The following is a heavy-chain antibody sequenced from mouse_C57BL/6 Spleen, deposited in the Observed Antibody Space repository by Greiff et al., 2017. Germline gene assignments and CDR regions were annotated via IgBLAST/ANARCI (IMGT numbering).Heavy chain of an antibody. CDR2: ISDGGSYT. CDR3: ARGYWDDWYFDV. CDR1: GFTFSSYA. D-gene: IGHD4-1*01. Sequence: EVHLVESGGGLVKPGGSLKLSCAASGFTFSSYAMSWVRQTPEKRLEWVATISDGGSYTYYPDNVKGRFTISRDNAKNNLYLQMSHLKSADTAMYYCARGYWDDWYFDVWGTGTTVTVSS. J-gene: IGHJ1*03. V-gene: IGHV5-4*01.